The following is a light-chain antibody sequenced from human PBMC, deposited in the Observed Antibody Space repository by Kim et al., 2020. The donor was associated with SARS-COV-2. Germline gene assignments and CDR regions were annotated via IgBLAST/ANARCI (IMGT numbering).Light chain of an antibody. CDR1: RDIRND. J-gene: IGKJ2*01. CDR2: VAS. V-gene: IGKV1-17*01. CDR3: LQYYAFPRT. Sequence: DIQTTQSPSSLSASVGDRVTITCRASRDIRNDLSWFQQKPGKAPKRLISVASTLQSGVPSRFSGSGSETEFTLTISSLQPEDFATYYCLQYYAFPRTFGQGTKLEI.